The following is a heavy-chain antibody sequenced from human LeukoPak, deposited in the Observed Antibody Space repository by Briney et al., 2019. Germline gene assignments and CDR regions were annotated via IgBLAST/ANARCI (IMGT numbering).Heavy chain of an antibody. CDR1: GFSVRSHY. D-gene: IGHD3-22*01. Sequence: GGSLRLSCAASGFSVRSHYMSWVRQAPGKGLEWVSAIDSSGSYTWYDDSVKGRFTISRDNSKNTLYVQVNSLGTEDTAAYYCAKGSYYDSSGSFYFDYWGQGTLVTVSS. CDR2: IDSSGSYT. CDR3: AKGSYYDSSGSFYFDY. V-gene: IGHV3-23*05. J-gene: IGHJ4*02.